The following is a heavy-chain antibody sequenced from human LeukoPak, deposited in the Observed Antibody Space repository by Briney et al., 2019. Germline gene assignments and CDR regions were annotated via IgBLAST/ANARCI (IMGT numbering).Heavy chain of an antibody. CDR2: INHSGST. CDR1: GGSFSGYY. J-gene: IGHJ6*02. Sequence: PSETRSLTCAVYGGSFSGYYWSWIRQPPGKGLEWIGEINHSGSTNYNPSLKSRVTISVDTSKNQFSLKLSSVTAADTAVYYCAREGLGNYYYYYGMDVWGQGTTVTVSS. V-gene: IGHV4-34*01. D-gene: IGHD4-23*01. CDR3: AREGLGNYYYYYGMDV.